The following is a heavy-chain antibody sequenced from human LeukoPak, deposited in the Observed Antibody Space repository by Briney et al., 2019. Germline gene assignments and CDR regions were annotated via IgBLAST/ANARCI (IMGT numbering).Heavy chain of an antibody. J-gene: IGHJ4*02. D-gene: IGHD1-26*01. CDR3: VKAVGATQRGYFDY. CDR1: GFTFSSYG. Sequence: GGSLRLSCAASGFTFSSYGMHWVRQAPGKGLEWVAVISYDGSNKYYADSVKGRFTISRDNSKNTVSLQMNSLRPEDTTVYYCVKAVGATQRGYFDYWGQGTLVTVSS. CDR2: ISYDGSNK. V-gene: IGHV3-30*18.